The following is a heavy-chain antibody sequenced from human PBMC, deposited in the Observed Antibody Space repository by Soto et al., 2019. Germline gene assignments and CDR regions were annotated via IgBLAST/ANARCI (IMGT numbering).Heavy chain of an antibody. Sequence: SETLSLTCAIYGGSFSGYYWSWIRQPPGKGLEWIGEINHSGSTNYNPSLKSRVTISVDTSKNQFSLKLCSVTAADTAVYYCARGNYAIVVDYWGQGTLVTVSS. V-gene: IGHV4-34*01. CDR1: GGSFSGYY. J-gene: IGHJ4*02. D-gene: IGHD3-22*01. CDR3: ARGNYAIVVDY. CDR2: INHSGST.